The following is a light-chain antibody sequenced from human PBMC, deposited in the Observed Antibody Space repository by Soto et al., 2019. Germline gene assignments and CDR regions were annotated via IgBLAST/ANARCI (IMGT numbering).Light chain of an antibody. CDR1: SGYSNYK. CDR3: GADHGSGSNFVVV. V-gene: IGLV9-49*01. J-gene: IGLJ2*01. Sequence: QAVVTQPPSASASLGASVTLTCTLSSGYSNYKVDWYQQRPGKGPRFVMRVGTGGIVGSKGDGIPDRFSVLGSGLNRSLTIKNIQEEDESDYYCGADHGSGSNFVVVFGGGTKLTVL. CDR2: VGTGGIVG.